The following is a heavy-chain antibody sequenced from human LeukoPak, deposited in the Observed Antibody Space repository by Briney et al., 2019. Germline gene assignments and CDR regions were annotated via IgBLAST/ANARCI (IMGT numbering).Heavy chain of an antibody. D-gene: IGHD4-23*01. V-gene: IGHV1-46*01. CDR1: GYTFTRYY. CDR2: INPSGGSK. J-gene: IGHJ5*02. Sequence: ASVKVSCKASGYTFTRYYMHWVRQAPGQGLEWMGIINPSGGSKSYAQKFQGRVTMTMDMSTSTVYMELSSLRSEDTAVYYCVRDYGGNYNRFDPWGQGTLVTVSS. CDR3: VRDYGGNYNRFDP.